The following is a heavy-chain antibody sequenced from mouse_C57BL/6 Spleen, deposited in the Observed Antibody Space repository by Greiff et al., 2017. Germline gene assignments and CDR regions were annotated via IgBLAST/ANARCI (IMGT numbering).Heavy chain of an antibody. V-gene: IGHV8-8*01. CDR2: IWWDDDK. J-gene: IGHJ1*03. D-gene: IGHD1-1*01. CDR1: GFSLSTFGMG. Sequence: QVQLQQSGPGILQPSQTLSLTCSFSGFSLSTFGMGVGWIRQPSGKGLEWLAHIWWDDDKYYNPTLKSRLTISKDTSKNQVFLKIANVDTADTATYYCARIEAYYYGSSWYFDVWGTGTTVTVSS. CDR3: ARIEAYYYGSSWYFDV.